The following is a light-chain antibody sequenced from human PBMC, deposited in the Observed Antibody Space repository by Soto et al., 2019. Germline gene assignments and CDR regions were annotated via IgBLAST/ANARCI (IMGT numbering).Light chain of an antibody. CDR1: QSISSW. CDR3: QQLFDSPIT. CDR2: DAS. Sequence: DIQMPQSPSILSASVGARATITGRASQSISSWLAWYQQKPGKAPKLLIYDASSLESGVPSRFSGIGSGTEFTLTITSLQPDDFATYYCQQLFDSPITFGQGTRLEIK. J-gene: IGKJ5*01. V-gene: IGKV1-5*01.